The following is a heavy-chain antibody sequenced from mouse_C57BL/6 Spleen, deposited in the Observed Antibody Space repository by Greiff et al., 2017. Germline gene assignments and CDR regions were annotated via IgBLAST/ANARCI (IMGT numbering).Heavy chain of an antibody. Sequence: QVQLQQPGAELVKPGASVKLSCKASGYTFTSYWMQWVKQRPGQGLEWIGEIDPSDSYTNYNQKFKGKATLTVDTSSSTAYMQLSILTSEDSAVYYGARRDGNYVDWFAYWGQGTLVTVSA. D-gene: IGHD2-1*01. V-gene: IGHV1-50*01. J-gene: IGHJ3*01. CDR3: ARRDGNYVDWFAY. CDR1: GYTFTSYW. CDR2: IDPSDSYT.